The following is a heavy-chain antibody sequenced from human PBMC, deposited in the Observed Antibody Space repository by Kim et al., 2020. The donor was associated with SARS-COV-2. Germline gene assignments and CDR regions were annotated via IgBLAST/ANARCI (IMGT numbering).Heavy chain of an antibody. V-gene: IGHV3-7*01. D-gene: IGHD1-1*01. J-gene: IGHJ4*02. Sequence: GGSLRLSCAASGFTFSSYWMTWVRQAPGKGLEWVANIKEDGSEKNYVDSVKGRFIISRDNAKNSLYLHMAGLRAEDTAVYYCARDSDWSPYDYWGQGT. CDR2: IKEDGSEK. CDR1: GFTFSSYW. CDR3: ARDSDWSPYDY.